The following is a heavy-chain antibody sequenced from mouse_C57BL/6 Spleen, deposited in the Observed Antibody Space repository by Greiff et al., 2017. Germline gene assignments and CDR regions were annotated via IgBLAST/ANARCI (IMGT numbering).Heavy chain of an antibody. CDR2: IYTGDGDT. Sequence: QVQLLQSGAELVKPGASVKISCKASGYAFSSYWMNWVKQRPGKGLEWIGQIYTGDGDTNYNGKFKGKATLSADKSSSTAYMQLISLTSEDSAVYFCAKSGSDLAWFAYWGQGTLVTVSA. CDR3: AKSGSDLAWFAY. J-gene: IGHJ3*01. V-gene: IGHV1-80*01. CDR1: GYAFSSYW. D-gene: IGHD2-13*01.